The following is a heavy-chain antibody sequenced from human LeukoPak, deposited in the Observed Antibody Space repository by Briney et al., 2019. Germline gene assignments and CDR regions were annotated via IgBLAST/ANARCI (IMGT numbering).Heavy chain of an antibody. CDR3: ARWPITMIAGAYDAFDI. V-gene: IGHV6-1*01. J-gene: IGHJ3*02. Sequence: SQTLSLTCAISGDSVSSNSAAWNWIRQSPSRGLEWLGRTYYRSKWCNDYAVSVKSRITINPDTSKNQFSLQLNSVTPEDTAVYYCARWPITMIAGAYDAFDIWGQGTMVTVSS. CDR2: TYYRSKWCN. CDR1: GDSVSSNSAA. D-gene: IGHD3-22*01.